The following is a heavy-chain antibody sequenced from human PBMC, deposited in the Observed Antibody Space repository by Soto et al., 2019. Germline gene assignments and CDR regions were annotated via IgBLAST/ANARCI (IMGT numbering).Heavy chain of an antibody. CDR2: IRKSDTAT. Sequence: EVQLMESGGGLVQPGGSLRLSCAASGFSVSDYSMNWVRQAPGKGLEWISYIRKSDTATFYAESVRGRFTISRDNAKNSLFLQMSGLRDEVTAVYYCTRDGPSYSSGNWFDPWGQGTLVTVSS. J-gene: IGHJ5*02. V-gene: IGHV3-48*02. D-gene: IGHD6-25*01. CDR1: GFSVSDYS. CDR3: TRDGPSYSSGNWFDP.